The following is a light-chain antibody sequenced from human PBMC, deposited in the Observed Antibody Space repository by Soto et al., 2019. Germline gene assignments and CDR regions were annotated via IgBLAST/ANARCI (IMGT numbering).Light chain of an antibody. V-gene: IGLV3-1*01. CDR2: QDS. CDR1: KLGDKY. CDR3: QAWGSSTGV. Sequence: SYELTQPPSVSVSAGQTASITCSGDKLGDKYACWYQQKPGQPPVLVIYQDSKRPSGIPERFSGSSSGNTATLTISGTQAMDEADYYCQAWGSSTGVFGTGTKVTVL. J-gene: IGLJ1*01.